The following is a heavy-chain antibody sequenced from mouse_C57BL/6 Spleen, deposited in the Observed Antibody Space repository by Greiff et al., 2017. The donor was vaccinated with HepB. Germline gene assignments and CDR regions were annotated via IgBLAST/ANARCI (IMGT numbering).Heavy chain of an antibody. J-gene: IGHJ3*01. Sequence: QVQLKQSGPGLVQPSQSLSITCTVSGFSLTSYGVHWVRQSPGKGLEWLGVIWSGGSTDYNAASISRLSISKDNSKSQVFFKMNSLQADDTAIYYCAVPSTMVTSGGFAYWGQGTLVTVSA. CDR1: GFSLTSYG. V-gene: IGHV2-2*01. CDR3: AVPSTMVTSGGFAY. CDR2: IWSGGST. D-gene: IGHD2-2*01.